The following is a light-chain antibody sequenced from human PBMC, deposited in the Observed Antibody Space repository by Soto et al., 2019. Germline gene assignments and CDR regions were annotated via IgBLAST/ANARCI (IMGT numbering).Light chain of an antibody. CDR1: QSVFYTSNNRNY. V-gene: IGKV4-1*01. CDR3: QQYYGTPYT. CDR2: RAS. Sequence: DIVMTQSPDSLAVSLGERATINCKSSQSVFYTSNNRNYLAWYQQKPGQPPKLLLYRASIRESGVPDRFSGSGPGADFTLTISSLQAEDVAVYYCQQYYGTPYTFGQGTKVEIK. J-gene: IGKJ2*01.